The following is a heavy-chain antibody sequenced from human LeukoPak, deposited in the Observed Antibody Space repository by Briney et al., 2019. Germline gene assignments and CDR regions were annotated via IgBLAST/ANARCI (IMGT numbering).Heavy chain of an antibody. J-gene: IGHJ4*02. CDR3: ARGNRAFDS. CDR1: GFTFGDYY. CDR2: TRNKANSYNT. V-gene: IGHV3-72*01. D-gene: IGHD1-14*01. Sequence: GGSLRLSCAASGFTFGDYYMDWLRQAPGKGLEWVGRTRNKANSYNTEYAASVKGRFTISRDDSMNSLYLHMHSLKPEDTAVYYCARGNRAFDSWGQGTLVTVSS.